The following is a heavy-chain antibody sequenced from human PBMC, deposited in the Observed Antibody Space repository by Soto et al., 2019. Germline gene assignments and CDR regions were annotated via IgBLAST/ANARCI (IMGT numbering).Heavy chain of an antibody. D-gene: IGHD4-17*01. Sequence: PGGSLRLSCAASGFTFSSYGMHWVRQAPGKGLEWVAVIWYDGSNKYYADSVKGRFTISRDNSKNTLYLQMNSLRAEDTAVYYCARENDLGPNYGDYPPGFDYWGQGTLVTVSS. J-gene: IGHJ4*02. V-gene: IGHV3-33*01. CDR3: ARENDLGPNYGDYPPGFDY. CDR2: IWYDGSNK. CDR1: GFTFSSYG.